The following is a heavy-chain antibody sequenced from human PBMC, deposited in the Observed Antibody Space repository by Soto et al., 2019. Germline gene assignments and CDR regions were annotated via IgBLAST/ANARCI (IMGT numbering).Heavy chain of an antibody. CDR2: ISAYNGNT. V-gene: IGHV1-18*01. CDR1: GYTFTSYG. Sequence: QVQLVQSGAEVKKPGASVKVSCKASGYTFTSYGISWVRQAPGQGLEWMGWISAYNGNTNYAQKLQGRVTMTTATSTSTAYMELRSMRSDDTAVYYCARVLGYSSSSHYYYGMDVWGQGTTVTVSS. CDR3: ARVLGYSSSSHYYYGMDV. D-gene: IGHD6-13*01. J-gene: IGHJ6*02.